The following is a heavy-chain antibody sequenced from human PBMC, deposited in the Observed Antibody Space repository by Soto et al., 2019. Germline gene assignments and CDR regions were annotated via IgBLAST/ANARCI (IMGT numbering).Heavy chain of an antibody. J-gene: IGHJ4*02. CDR1: GFTFSTYA. CDR3: AKDSDYYDSNLYFDY. V-gene: IGHV3-23*01. CDR2: ISATGGST. Sequence: EVQLLESGGGLVQPGGSLRLSCAASGFTFSTYAMSWVRQAPGKGLEWVSGISATGGSTYYADSVKGRFTISWDNSKNTLYLQMSSLRAVDTVVYYCAKDSDYYDSNLYFDYWGQGTLVTVSS. D-gene: IGHD3-22*01.